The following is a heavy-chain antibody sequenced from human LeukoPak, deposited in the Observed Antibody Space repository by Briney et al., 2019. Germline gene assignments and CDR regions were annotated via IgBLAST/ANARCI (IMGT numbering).Heavy chain of an antibody. V-gene: IGHV3-21*01. Sequence: GGSLRLSCAASGFTFSSYIMNWVRQAPGKGLEWVSSISRNSSYIYYADSVKGRFTISRDNAKKSLYLQMNSPRAEDTAVYYCARDEGYYFDYWGQGTLVTVSS. CDR1: GFTFSSYI. CDR2: ISRNSSYI. J-gene: IGHJ4*02. CDR3: ARDEGYYFDY.